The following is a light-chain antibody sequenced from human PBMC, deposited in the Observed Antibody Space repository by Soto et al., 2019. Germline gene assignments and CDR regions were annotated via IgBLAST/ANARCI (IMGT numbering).Light chain of an antibody. CDR1: QSISSNF. CDR2: GAS. Sequence: MPQAPAPLSVSPGERATLSCRASQSISSNFLAWYPQKRGQAPRLLIHGASNRATGIPDRFSGSGSGTDCTLTISRLEPEDFAVDYGQQYGSSPRTGGQGNTGDIK. V-gene: IGKV3-20*01. CDR3: QQYGSSPRT. J-gene: IGKJ1*01.